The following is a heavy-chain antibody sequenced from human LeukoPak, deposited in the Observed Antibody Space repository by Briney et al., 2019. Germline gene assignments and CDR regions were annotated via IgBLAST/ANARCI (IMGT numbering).Heavy chain of an antibody. CDR3: AKSRGYYGSGSYIDS. CDR1: EFTFSNCA. D-gene: IGHD3-10*01. Sequence: TGGSLRLSCAASEFTFSNCAMNWVRQAPGKGLEWVSGISGSGGSTYYADSVKGRFTISRDNSKNTLYLQMNSLRAEDTAAFYCAKSRGYYGSGSYIDSWGQGTLVTVSS. J-gene: IGHJ4*02. CDR2: ISGSGGST. V-gene: IGHV3-23*01.